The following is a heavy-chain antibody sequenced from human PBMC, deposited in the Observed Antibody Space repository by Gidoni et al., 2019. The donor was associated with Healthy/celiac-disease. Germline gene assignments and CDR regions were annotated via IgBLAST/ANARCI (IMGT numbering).Heavy chain of an antibody. CDR3: ASLNRADYGEDDAFDI. CDR1: GYSFTSYW. D-gene: IGHD4-17*01. CDR2: IYPGDSDT. Sequence: EVQLVKSGAEVKKPGESLKISCKGSGYSFTSYWIGWVRQMPGKGLEGMGIIYPGDSDTRYSPSFQGQVTISADKSISTAYLQWSSLKASDTAMYYCASLNRADYGEDDAFDIWGQGTMVTVSS. V-gene: IGHV5-51*01. J-gene: IGHJ3*02.